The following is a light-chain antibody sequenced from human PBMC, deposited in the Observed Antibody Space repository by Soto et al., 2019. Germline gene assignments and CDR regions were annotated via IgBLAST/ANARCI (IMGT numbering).Light chain of an antibody. CDR2: DAS. J-gene: IGKJ3*01. V-gene: IGKV1-33*01. CDR1: QDISNY. CDR3: QQYNNLPFT. Sequence: DIPMTQFPSSLSASVGDRVTITCQASQDISNYLNWYQQKPGEAPKLLIYDASNLETGVPSRFSGSGSGTDFTFTISSLQPEDIATYYCQQYNNLPFTFGPGTKVDIK.